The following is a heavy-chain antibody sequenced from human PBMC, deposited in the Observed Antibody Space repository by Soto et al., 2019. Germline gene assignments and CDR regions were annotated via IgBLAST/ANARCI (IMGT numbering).Heavy chain of an antibody. CDR2: INAGNGNT. CDR1: GYTFTNYG. J-gene: IGHJ4*02. Sequence: QVQLVQSGPEVREPGASVKVSCKASGYTFTNYGIYWVRQAPGQRLEWMGWINAGNGNTEYSQKFQGRVTFTRDTSASTAYMDLTSLRSEDTAVYYCASCPADTGVCHYLDYWGQGTLVAVSS. D-gene: IGHD2-15*01. V-gene: IGHV1-3*01. CDR3: ASCPADTGVCHYLDY.